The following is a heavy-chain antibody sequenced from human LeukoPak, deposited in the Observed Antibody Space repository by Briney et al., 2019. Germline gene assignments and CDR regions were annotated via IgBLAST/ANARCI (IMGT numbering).Heavy chain of an antibody. D-gene: IGHD5-12*01. CDR1: GFTFSSYA. J-gene: IGHJ5*02. V-gene: IGHV3-23*01. CDR3: AKDLRGYSGYDPTGWFDP. Sequence: SGGSLRLSCAASGFTFSSYAMSWVRQAPGKGLEWVSAISGSGGSTYCADSVKGRFTISRDNSKNTLYLQMNSLRAEDTAVYYCAKDLRGYSGYDPTGWFDPWGQGTLVTVSS. CDR2: ISGSGGST.